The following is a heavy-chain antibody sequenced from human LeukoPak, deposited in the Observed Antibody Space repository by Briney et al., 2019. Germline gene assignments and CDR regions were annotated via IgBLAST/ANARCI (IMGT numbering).Heavy chain of an antibody. D-gene: IGHD6-6*01. J-gene: IGHJ1*01. CDR2: IYHSGST. CDR1: GGSISTYY. Sequence: SETLSLTCTVSGGSISTYYWNWIRQPPGKGLEWIGYIYHSGSTNYNPSLQSRVTISVDTPKNQFSLSLNSVTAADTAVYYCARGGAARLHFQNWGQGTLVTVSS. V-gene: IGHV4-59*01. CDR3: ARGGAARLHFQN.